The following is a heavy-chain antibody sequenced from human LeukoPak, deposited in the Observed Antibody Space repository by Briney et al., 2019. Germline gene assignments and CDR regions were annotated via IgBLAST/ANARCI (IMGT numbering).Heavy chain of an antibody. CDR2: IIPIFGTA. CDR1: GGTFSSYA. D-gene: IGHD5-24*01. V-gene: IGHV1-69*01. CDR3: ARDALHSRSFDY. J-gene: IGHJ4*02. Sequence: GSSVKVSCKASGGTFSSYAISWVRQAPGQGLEWMGGIIPIFGTANYAQKFQGRVTITADESTSTAYMELGSLRSEDTAVYYCARDALHSRSFDYWGQGTLVTVSS.